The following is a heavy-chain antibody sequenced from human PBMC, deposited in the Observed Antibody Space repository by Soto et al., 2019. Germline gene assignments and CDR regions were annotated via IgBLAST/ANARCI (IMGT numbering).Heavy chain of an antibody. CDR1: GYTLTELS. D-gene: IGHD3-22*01. Sequence: ASVKVSCKVSGYTLTELSMHWVRQAPGKGLEWMGGFDPENGESIYAQKFQGRVTMTEDTSTGTAYMELSSLRSEDTAIYYCASGISSGLYYYSMDVWGQGTTVTVSS. J-gene: IGHJ6*02. V-gene: IGHV1-24*01. CDR2: FDPENGES. CDR3: ASGISSGLYYYSMDV.